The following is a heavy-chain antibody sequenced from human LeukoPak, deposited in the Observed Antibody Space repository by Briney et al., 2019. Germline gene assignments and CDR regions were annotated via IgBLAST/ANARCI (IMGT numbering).Heavy chain of an antibody. CDR1: GGSISSGDYY. J-gene: IGHJ4*02. D-gene: IGHD3-10*01. CDR2: IYYSGST. V-gene: IGHV4-30-4*01. Sequence: SETLSLTCTVSGGSISSGDYYWSWIRQPPGKGLEWIGYIYYSGSTYYNPSLKSRVTISVDTSKNQFSLKLSSVTAADTAVYHCASLSYGSGSYLDYWGQGTLVTVSS. CDR3: ASLSYGSGSYLDY.